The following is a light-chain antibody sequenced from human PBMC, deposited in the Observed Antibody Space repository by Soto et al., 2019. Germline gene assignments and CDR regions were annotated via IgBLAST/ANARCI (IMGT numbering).Light chain of an antibody. CDR1: SGHSSYA. CDR2: LNSDGSH. V-gene: IGLV4-69*01. J-gene: IGLJ2*01. CDR3: QTWGTGTVV. Sequence: QPVLTQSASASAYLGASVKLTCTLRSGHSSYAIAWHQQQPEKGPRYLMKLNSDGSHSKGDGIPDRFSGSSSGAERYLTISSLQSEDEADYYCQTWGTGTVVFGGGTKLTVL.